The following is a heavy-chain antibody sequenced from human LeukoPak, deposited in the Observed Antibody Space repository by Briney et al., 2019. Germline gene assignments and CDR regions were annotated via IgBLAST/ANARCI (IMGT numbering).Heavy chain of an antibody. CDR1: GGSISSSSYY. CDR3: ARDVGTALVTGDY. D-gene: IGHD5-18*01. Sequence: PSETLSLTCTVSGGSISSSSYYWGWIRQPPGKGLEWIGSIYYSGSTYYNPSLESRVTISIDTSKNQFSLKLSSVTAADTAVYYCARDVGTALVTGDYWGQGTLVTVSS. J-gene: IGHJ4*02. V-gene: IGHV4-39*07. CDR2: IYYSGST.